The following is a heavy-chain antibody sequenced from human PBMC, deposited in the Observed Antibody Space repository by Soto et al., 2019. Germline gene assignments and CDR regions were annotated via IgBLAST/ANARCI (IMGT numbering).Heavy chain of an antibody. CDR2: IYHSGAT. CDR1: GDSISRDGSS. V-gene: IGHV4-30-2*01. Sequence: QVQLQESGSGLVKPSQTLVLTCTVSGDSISRDGSSWSWLRQPPGKGLEWIGYIYHSGATYYNPSLKSRVTTSVDKSKNQFSLSLASVTAADTAVYYCAREMSYSFDSWGHGTLVTVSS. CDR3: AREMSYSFDS. J-gene: IGHJ4*01.